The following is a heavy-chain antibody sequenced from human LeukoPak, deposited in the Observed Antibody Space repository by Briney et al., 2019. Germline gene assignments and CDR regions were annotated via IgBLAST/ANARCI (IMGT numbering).Heavy chain of an antibody. CDR2: IDPSDSYT. D-gene: IGHD3-22*01. V-gene: IGHV5-10-1*01. CDR3: ARLSYYYDSSGYYLVYFDY. CDR1: GYSFTSYW. J-gene: IGHJ4*02. Sequence: GESLKISCKGSGYSFTSYWISWVRQMRGKGLEWMGRIDPSDSYTNYSPSFQGHVTISADKSISTAYLQWSSLKASDTAMYYCARLSYYYDSSGYYLVYFDYWGQGTLVTVSS.